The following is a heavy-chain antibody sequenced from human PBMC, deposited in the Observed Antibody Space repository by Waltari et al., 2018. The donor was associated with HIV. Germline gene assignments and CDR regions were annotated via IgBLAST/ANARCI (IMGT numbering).Heavy chain of an antibody. V-gene: IGHV3-13*01. Sequence: EVQLVESGGGLVQPGGSLRLSCAASGFTFSSYDMHWVRQATGKGLEWVSAIGTAGDTYYPGSVKGRFTISRENAKNSLYLQMNSLRAGNTAVYYCARARGYSSGWYGERYYYGMDVWGQGTTVTVSS. CDR2: IGTAGDT. D-gene: IGHD6-19*01. J-gene: IGHJ6*02. CDR1: GFTFSSYD. CDR3: ARARGYSSGWYGERYYYGMDV.